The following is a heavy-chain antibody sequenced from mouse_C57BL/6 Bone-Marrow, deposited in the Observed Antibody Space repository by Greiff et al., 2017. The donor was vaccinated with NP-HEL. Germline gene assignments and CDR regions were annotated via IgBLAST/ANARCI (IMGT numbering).Heavy chain of an antibody. D-gene: IGHD2-5*01. CDR3: ARDYSNFYAMDY. J-gene: IGHJ4*01. Sequence: QVQLQEPGAELVKPGASVKMSCKASGYTFTSYWITWVKQRPGQGLEWIGDIYPGSGSTNYNEKFKSKATLTVDTSSSTAYMQLSSLTSEDSAVYYCARDYSNFYAMDYWGQGTSVTVSS. CDR1: GYTFTSYW. CDR2: IYPGSGST. V-gene: IGHV1-55*01.